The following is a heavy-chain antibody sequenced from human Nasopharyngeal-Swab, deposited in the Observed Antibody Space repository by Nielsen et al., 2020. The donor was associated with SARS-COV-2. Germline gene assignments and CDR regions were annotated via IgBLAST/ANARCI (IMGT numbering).Heavy chain of an antibody. J-gene: IGHJ4*02. CDR2: IYYSGST. CDR1: GGSISSYY. Sequence: SETLSLTCTVSGGSISSYYWGWIRQPPGKGLEWIGSIYYSGSTYYNPSLKSRVTISVDTSKNQFSLKLSSVTAADTAVYYCARDFEGYSYGSDDYWGQGTLVTVSS. CDR3: ARDFEGYSYGSDDY. D-gene: IGHD5-18*01. V-gene: IGHV4-39*07.